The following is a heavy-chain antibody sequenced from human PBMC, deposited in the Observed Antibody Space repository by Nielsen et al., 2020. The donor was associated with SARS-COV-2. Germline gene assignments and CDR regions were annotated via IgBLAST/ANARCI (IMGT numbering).Heavy chain of an antibody. CDR3: AKDGSSGWYHDAFDI. Sequence: GESLKISCAASGFTFSSYAMSWVRQAPGKGLEWVSAISGSGGSTYYADSVKGRFTISRDNSKNTLYLQMSSLRAEDTAVYYCAKDGSSGWYHDAFDIWGQGTMVTVSS. D-gene: IGHD6-19*01. J-gene: IGHJ3*02. CDR2: ISGSGGST. CDR1: GFTFSSYA. V-gene: IGHV3-23*01.